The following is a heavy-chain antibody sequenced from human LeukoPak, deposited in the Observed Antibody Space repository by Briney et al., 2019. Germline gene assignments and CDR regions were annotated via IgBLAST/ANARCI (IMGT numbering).Heavy chain of an antibody. D-gene: IGHD3-22*01. CDR1: GFTVSSNY. CDR2: IYSGGNT. CDR3: ARVPRYYYDSSGYYSTYFDY. J-gene: IGHJ4*02. V-gene: IGHV3-53*01. Sequence: QAGGSLRLSCAASGFTVSSNYMSWVRQAPGKGLEWVSVIYSGGNTYYADSVKGRFTISRDNSKNTLYLQMNSLRAEDTAVYYCARVPRYYYDSSGYYSTYFDYWGQGTLATVSS.